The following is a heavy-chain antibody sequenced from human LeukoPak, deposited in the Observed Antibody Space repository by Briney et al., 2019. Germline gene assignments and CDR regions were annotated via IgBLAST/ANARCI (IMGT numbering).Heavy chain of an antibody. J-gene: IGHJ4*02. CDR1: GFTFSSYG. V-gene: IGHV3-33*08. CDR2: IFHDGSNK. CDR3: ARGIAVAGTDY. Sequence: GGSLRLSCAASGFTFSSYGMHWVRQAPGKGLEWVAVIFHDGSNKYYADSVKGRFTISRDNSKNTLYLQMNSLRAEDTAVYYCARGIAVAGTDYWGQGTLVTVSS. D-gene: IGHD6-19*01.